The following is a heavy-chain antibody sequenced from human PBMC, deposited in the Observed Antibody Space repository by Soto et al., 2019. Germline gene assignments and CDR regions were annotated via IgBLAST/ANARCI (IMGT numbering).Heavy chain of an antibody. CDR2: IYHSGST. J-gene: IGHJ4*02. V-gene: IGHV4-4*02. D-gene: IGHD1-26*01. CDR3: ARDAVGATHFDY. Sequence: SETLSLTCTVSGGSISSNFWWSWVRQPPGKGLEWIGYIYHSGSTNYNPSLESRVTMSIDTSKNQFSLKLSSVTAADTAIYYCARDAVGATHFDYWGQGAPVTVSS. CDR1: GGSISSNFW.